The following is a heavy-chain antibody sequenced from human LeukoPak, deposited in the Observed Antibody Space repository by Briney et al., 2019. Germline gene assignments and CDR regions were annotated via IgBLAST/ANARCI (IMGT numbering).Heavy chain of an antibody. CDR2: ISVSGDAT. J-gene: IGHJ6*02. Sequence: GRSLRLSCAASGFTFSSYAINWVRQAPGKGLEWDSAISVSGDATYYVDSVKGRFTISRDNSKSTVYLQMNSLRPEDTALYYCARLKNPTGPYYGMDVWGQGTTVTVSS. V-gene: IGHV3-23*01. CDR3: ARLKNPTGPYYGMDV. D-gene: IGHD3-10*01. CDR1: GFTFSSYA.